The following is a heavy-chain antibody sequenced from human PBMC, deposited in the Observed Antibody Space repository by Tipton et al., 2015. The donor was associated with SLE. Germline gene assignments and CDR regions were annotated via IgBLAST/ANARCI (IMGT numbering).Heavy chain of an antibody. Sequence: SLRLSCAASGFTFSSYAMSWVRQVPGKGLEWVSGISNSGDRTYYEDSVKGRFTISRDNTENTLFLQMNSLRAEDTALYYCATAYCSGGNCFWEYFENWGQGTLVTVSS. J-gene: IGHJ1*01. V-gene: IGHV3-23*01. CDR3: ATAYCSGGNCFWEYFEN. CDR2: ISNSGDRT. D-gene: IGHD2-15*01. CDR1: GFTFSSYA.